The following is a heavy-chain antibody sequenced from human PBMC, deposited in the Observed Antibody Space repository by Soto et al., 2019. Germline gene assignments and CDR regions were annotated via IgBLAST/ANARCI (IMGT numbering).Heavy chain of an antibody. CDR3: ARVHVMVVAGSTFDY. D-gene: IGHD6-19*01. CDR2: IYHGGTT. CDR1: GGSVNSGSYY. J-gene: IGHJ4*01. V-gene: IGHV4-39*07. Sequence: SETLSLTCTVSGGSVNSGSYYWAWIRQPPGKGPEWIASIYHGGTTFYNPSLKSRITISVDTSNNQFSLKLTSVTAADTAVYYCARVHVMVVAGSTFDYWGHGTLVTVSS.